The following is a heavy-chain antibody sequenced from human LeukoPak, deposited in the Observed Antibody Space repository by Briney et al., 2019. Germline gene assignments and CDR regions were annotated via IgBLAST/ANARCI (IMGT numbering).Heavy chain of an antibody. D-gene: IGHD3-22*01. J-gene: IGHJ4*02. Sequence: SVKVSCKASGGTFSSYAISWVRQAPGQGLEWMGGIIPIFGTANYAQKFQGRVTITADESTSTAYMELSSLRSEDTAVYYCARKYYYDSSGQLDYWGQGTLVTVSS. V-gene: IGHV1-69*13. CDR2: IIPIFGTA. CDR1: GGTFSSYA. CDR3: ARKYYYDSSGQLDY.